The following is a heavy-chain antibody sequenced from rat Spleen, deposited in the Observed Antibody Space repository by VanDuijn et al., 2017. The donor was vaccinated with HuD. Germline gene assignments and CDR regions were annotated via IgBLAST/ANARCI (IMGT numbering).Heavy chain of an antibody. V-gene: IGHV2S12*01. CDR3: ARGCERFAY. D-gene: IGHD4-4*01. CDR2: ISSGGTS. J-gene: IGHJ3*01. Sequence: QVQLKESGPGLVQPSQTLSLTCTVSGFSLTSYHVSWVRQPPGKGLEWIAAISSGGTSYYNSVLNPRLSINRDISKSQVFLKMSSLQTEDTAMYFCARGCERFAYWGQGTLVTVSS. CDR1: GFSLTSYH.